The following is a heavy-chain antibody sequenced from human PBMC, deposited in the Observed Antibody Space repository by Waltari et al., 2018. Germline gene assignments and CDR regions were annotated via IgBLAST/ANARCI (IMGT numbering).Heavy chain of an antibody. Sequence: HVQLVQSGAEVKKPGSSVKVSCKASVATFSSYAISWVRQAPVQGLEWMGGIIPIFGTANYAQKFQGRVTITADESTSTAYMELSSLRSEDTAVYSGAREWGPGDGDYAVYWGQGTLVTVSS. V-gene: IGHV1-69*13. CDR1: VATFSSYA. J-gene: IGHJ4*02. D-gene: IGHD4-17*01. CDR2: IIPIFGTA. CDR3: AREWGPGDGDYAVY.